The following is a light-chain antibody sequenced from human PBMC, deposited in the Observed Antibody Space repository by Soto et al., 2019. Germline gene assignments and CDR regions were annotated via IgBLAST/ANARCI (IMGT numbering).Light chain of an antibody. V-gene: IGLV7-43*01. CDR1: TGAVTSGYY. CDR3: LLYYGGAHVV. CDR2: STS. Sequence: QTVVTQEPSLTVSPGGTVTLTCASSTGAVTSGYYPNWFQQKPGQAPRALIYSTSNKDSWTPARFSGSLLGGKAALTLSGVKPEDEAEYYCLLYYGGAHVVFGGGTKLTVL. J-gene: IGLJ2*01.